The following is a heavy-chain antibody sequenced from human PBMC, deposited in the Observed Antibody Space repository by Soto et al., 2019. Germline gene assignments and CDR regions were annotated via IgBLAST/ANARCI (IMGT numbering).Heavy chain of an antibody. V-gene: IGHV1-18*01. CDR2: ISAYNGNT. D-gene: IGHD6-13*01. Sequence: QVQLVQSGAEVKKPGASVKVSCKASGYTFTSYGISWVRQAPGQGLEWMGWISAYNGNTNYAQKLQGRVTMTTDTSTSPAYMELRRLRSDDTAVNYCARAQQLDYPDEHDYYGMDVWGQGSTVTVSS. CDR3: ARAQQLDYPDEHDYYGMDV. CDR1: GYTFTSYG. J-gene: IGHJ6*02.